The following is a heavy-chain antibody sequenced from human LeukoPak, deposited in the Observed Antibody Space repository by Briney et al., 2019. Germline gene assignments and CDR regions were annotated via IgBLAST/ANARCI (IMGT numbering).Heavy chain of an antibody. CDR2: ISGSGPYT. CDR1: GFTFSSYA. V-gene: IGHV3-23*01. J-gene: IGHJ4*02. Sequence: GGSLRLSRAASGFTFSSYAMSWVRQAPGKGLEWVSGISGSGPYTFYTDSVKGRFTISRDSSKNTLYLQMNSLRAEDTALYYCAKHGYCSGISCFFDFWGQGTLVTVSS. CDR3: AKHGYCSGISCFFDF. D-gene: IGHD2-2*03.